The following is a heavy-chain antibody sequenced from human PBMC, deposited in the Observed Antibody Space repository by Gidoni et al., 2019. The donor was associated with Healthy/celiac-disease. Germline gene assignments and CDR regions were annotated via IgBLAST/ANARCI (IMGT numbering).Heavy chain of an antibody. CDR1: GYTFTSYA. CDR2: INAGNGNT. V-gene: IGHV1-3*01. D-gene: IGHD5-12*01. CDR3: ARDRRGYDYVWFDP. Sequence: QVQLVQSGAEVKKPGDSVKVSCKASGYTFTSYAMHWVRQAPGQRLEWMGWINAGNGNTKYSQKFQGRVTITRDTSASTAYMELSSLRSEDTAVYYCARDRRGYDYVWFDPWGQGTLVTVSS. J-gene: IGHJ5*02.